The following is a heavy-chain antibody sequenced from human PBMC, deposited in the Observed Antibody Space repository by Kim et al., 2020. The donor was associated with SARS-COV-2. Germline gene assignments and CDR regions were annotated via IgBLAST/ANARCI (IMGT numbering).Heavy chain of an antibody. Sequence: GGSLRLSCAASGFTFSSYSMNWVRQAPGKGLEWVSSISSSSSYIYYADSVKGRFTISRDNAKNSLYLQMNSLRAEDTAVYYCARDPHDYGDQGWFDPLGQGTLVTVSS. J-gene: IGHJ5*02. CDR3: ARDPHDYGDQGWFDP. CDR2: ISSSSSYI. CDR1: GFTFSSYS. V-gene: IGHV3-21*01. D-gene: IGHD4-17*01.